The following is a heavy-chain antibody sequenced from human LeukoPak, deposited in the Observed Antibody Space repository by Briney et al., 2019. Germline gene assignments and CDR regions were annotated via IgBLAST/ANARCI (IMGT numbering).Heavy chain of an antibody. CDR1: GGTFSSYA. CDR2: IIPILGIA. CDR3: ARARTRLDWFDP. Sequence: GASVKVSCKASGGTFSSYAISWVRQAPGQGLEWMGRIIPILGIANYAQKFQGRVTITADKSTSTAYMELSSLRSEDTAVYYCARARTRLDWFDPWGQGTLVTVSS. J-gene: IGHJ5*02. V-gene: IGHV1-69*04. D-gene: IGHD1-1*01.